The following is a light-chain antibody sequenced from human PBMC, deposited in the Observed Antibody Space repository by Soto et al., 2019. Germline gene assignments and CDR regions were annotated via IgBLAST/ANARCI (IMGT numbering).Light chain of an antibody. J-gene: IGKJ4*01. CDR1: PGIRND. CDR2: AAS. CDR3: LQHNSYPLT. V-gene: IGKV1-17*01. Sequence: DIQMTQSPSSLSASVGDRVTITCRASPGIRNDLAWYQQKPGKAPKCLIYAASTLQTAVPSRFSGSGFGTEFPLTISSLQPEDFATYYCLQHNSYPLTFGGGTKVEIK.